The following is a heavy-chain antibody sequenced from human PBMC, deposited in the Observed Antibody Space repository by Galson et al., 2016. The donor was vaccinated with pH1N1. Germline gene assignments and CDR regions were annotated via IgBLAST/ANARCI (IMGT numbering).Heavy chain of an antibody. J-gene: IGHJ5*02. Sequence: SVKVSCKASGYTFTGYYIQWVRQAPGQELEWMGWINPSSGGTKSAQRFQGSVTMTRDTSISTAFLQLRGLTPDDTAVYYCARQDGSWFDPWGQGTLVTVSS. V-gene: IGHV1-2*02. CDR1: GYTFTGYY. CDR3: ARQDGSWFDP. CDR2: INPSSGGT.